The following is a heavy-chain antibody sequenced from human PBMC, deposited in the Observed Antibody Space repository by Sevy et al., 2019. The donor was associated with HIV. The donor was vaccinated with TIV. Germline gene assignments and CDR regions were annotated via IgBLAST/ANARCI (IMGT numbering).Heavy chain of an antibody. CDR2: IYYSGST. CDR1: GSSISSYY. Sequence: KQSQTLSLTCTVSGSSISSYYWSWIRQPPGKGLEWIGYIYYSGSTNYNPSLKSRVTISVDTSKNQFSLKLSSVTAADTAVYYCAREAPLDYYDSSGYFDYWGQGTLVTVSS. CDR3: AREAPLDYYDSSGYFDY. D-gene: IGHD3-22*01. V-gene: IGHV4-59*01. J-gene: IGHJ4*02.